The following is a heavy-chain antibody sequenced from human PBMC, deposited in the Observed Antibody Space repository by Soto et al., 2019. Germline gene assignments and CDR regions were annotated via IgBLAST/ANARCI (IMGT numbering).Heavy chain of an antibody. J-gene: IGHJ5*02. Sequence: GASVKVSCKASGYTFTSYGISWVRQAPGQGLEWMGWISAYNGNTNYAQKLQGRVTMTTDTSTSTAYMELRSLRSDDTAVYYCARVGVVVPAAMFLRSCWFDPWGQGTLVTVSS. CDR3: ARVGVVVPAAMFLRSCWFDP. D-gene: IGHD2-2*01. CDR1: GYTFTSYG. V-gene: IGHV1-18*01. CDR2: ISAYNGNT.